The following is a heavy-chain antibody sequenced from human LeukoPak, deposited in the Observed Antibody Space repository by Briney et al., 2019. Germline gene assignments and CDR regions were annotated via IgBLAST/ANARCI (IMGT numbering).Heavy chain of an antibody. CDR2: INHSGST. J-gene: IGHJ4*02. V-gene: IGHV4-34*01. CDR1: GGSFSGYY. CDR3: ARGSRGNFRFDY. Sequence: PSETLSLTCAVYGGSFSGYYWSWIRQPPGKGLEWIGEINHSGSTNYNPSLKSRVTISADTSKNQFSLKLSSVTAADTAVYYCARGSRGNFRFDYWGQGTLVTVSS.